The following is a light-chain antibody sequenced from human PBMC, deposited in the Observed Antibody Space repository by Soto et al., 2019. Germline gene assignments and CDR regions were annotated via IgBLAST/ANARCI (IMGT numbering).Light chain of an antibody. CDR2: GAS. CDR3: QQYHNWPPIT. J-gene: IGKJ5*01. CDR1: QTVGSN. V-gene: IGKV3-15*01. Sequence: EIVMTQSPATVSVSQGERATLSCRASQTVGSNLAWYRQKPGQAPRLLIYGASTRATGIPARFSGSGSGTEFTLTISSLQSEDFAVYYCQQYHNWPPITFGQGTRLEIK.